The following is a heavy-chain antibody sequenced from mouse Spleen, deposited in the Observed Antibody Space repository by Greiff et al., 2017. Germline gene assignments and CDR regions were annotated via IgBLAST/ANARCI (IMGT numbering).Heavy chain of an antibody. V-gene: IGHV1-50*01. CDR3: ARFGYYQKGAMDY. D-gene: IGHD2-3*01. CDR1: GYTFTSYW. Sequence: QVQLQQPGAELVKPGASVKLSCKASGYTFTSYWMQWVKQRPGQGLEWIGEIDPSDSYTNYNQKFKGKATLTVDTSSSTAYMQLSSLTSEDSAVYYCARFGYYQKGAMDYWGQGTSVTVSS. CDR2: IDPSDSYT. J-gene: IGHJ4*01.